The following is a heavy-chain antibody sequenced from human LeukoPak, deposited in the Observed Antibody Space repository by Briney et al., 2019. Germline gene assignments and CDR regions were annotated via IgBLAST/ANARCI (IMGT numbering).Heavy chain of an antibody. V-gene: IGHV1-18*04. J-gene: IGHJ5*02. CDR3: ARYSSGWYVWFDP. Sequence: ASVKVSCKASGYTFTSYYMHWVRQAPGQGLEWMGWISAYNGNTNYAQKLQGRVTMTTDTSTSTAYMELRSLRSDDTAVYYCARYSSGWYVWFDPWGQGTLVTVSS. D-gene: IGHD6-19*01. CDR1: GYTFTSYY. CDR2: ISAYNGNT.